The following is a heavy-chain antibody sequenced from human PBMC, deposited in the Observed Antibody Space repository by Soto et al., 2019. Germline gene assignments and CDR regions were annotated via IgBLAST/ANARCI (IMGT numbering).Heavy chain of an antibody. D-gene: IGHD6-19*01. CDR1: GGTFSSYA. J-gene: IGHJ4*02. CDR3: ASHRIAVAGYFDY. V-gene: IGHV1-69*13. CDR2: IIPIFGTA. Sequence: SVKVSCKASGGTFSSYAISWVRQAPGQGLEWMGGIIPIFGTANYAQKFQGRVTITADESTSTAYMELSSLRSEDTAVYYCASHRIAVAGYFDYWGQGTLVTVSS.